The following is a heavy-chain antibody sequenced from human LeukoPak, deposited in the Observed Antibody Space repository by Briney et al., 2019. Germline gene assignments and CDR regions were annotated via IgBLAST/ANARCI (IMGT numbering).Heavy chain of an antibody. Sequence: GGSLRLSCAASGFTFSSYAMSWVRQAPGKGLEWVSAISGSGGSTYYADSVKGRFTISRDNSKNTLYLHMNSLRAEDTAVYYCARSFGSGISYSDYYYMDVWGKGTTVTISS. CDR3: ARSFGSGISYSDYYYMDV. D-gene: IGHD3-10*01. V-gene: IGHV3-23*01. CDR2: ISGSGGST. CDR1: GFTFSSYA. J-gene: IGHJ6*03.